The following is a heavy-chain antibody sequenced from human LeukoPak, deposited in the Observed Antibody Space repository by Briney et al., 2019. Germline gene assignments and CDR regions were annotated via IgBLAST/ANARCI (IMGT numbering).Heavy chain of an antibody. CDR1: GYSFTSYW. Sequence: GESLKISCKGSGYSFTSYWISWVRQMPGKGLEWMGRIDPSDSYTNYSPSFQGQVTISADKSISTAYLQWSSLKASDTAIYYCARGKIGYSYGSYYWGQGTLVTVSS. CDR2: IDPSDSYT. J-gene: IGHJ4*02. V-gene: IGHV5-10-1*04. CDR3: ARGKIGYSYGSYY. D-gene: IGHD5-18*01.